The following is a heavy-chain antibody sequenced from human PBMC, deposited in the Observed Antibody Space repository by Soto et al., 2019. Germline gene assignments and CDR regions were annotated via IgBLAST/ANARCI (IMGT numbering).Heavy chain of an antibody. CDR2: ISHLEST. Sequence: SETLSLTCTVSGASISYGGFSWRWIRQSPGKGLEWIGYISHLESTYFHPSFKSRLTMSMDRTRNQFSLKLSSVTAADMAVYYCARGGGYDSFDYWGQGVLVTVSS. J-gene: IGHJ4*02. CDR1: GASISYGGFS. CDR3: ARGGGYDSFDY. V-gene: IGHV4-30-2*06. D-gene: IGHD5-12*01.